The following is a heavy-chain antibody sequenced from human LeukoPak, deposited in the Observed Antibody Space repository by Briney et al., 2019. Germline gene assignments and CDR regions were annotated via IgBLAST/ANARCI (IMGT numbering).Heavy chain of an antibody. D-gene: IGHD5-12*01. Sequence: ASVTVSCKASGYTFTSYGISWVRQAPGQGLEWMGWISAYNGNTDYAQKLQGRVTMTTDTSTSTAYMELRSLRSDDTAVYYCAGTGSGYDLSFWFDPWGQGTLVTVSS. V-gene: IGHV1-18*01. CDR1: GYTFTSYG. CDR3: AGTGSGYDLSFWFDP. CDR2: ISAYNGNT. J-gene: IGHJ5*02.